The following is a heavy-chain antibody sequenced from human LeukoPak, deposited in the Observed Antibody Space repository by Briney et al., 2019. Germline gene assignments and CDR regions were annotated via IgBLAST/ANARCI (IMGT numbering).Heavy chain of an antibody. CDR1: GFSFSIYA. V-gene: IGHV3-23*01. CDR3: TKDLLQGDGYWDIDY. J-gene: IGHJ4*02. D-gene: IGHD5-24*01. Sequence: GGSLRLSCAASGFSFSIYAMSWVRQAPGKRLQWVSGIVGSGGSTFYADSVKGRFTISRDNFKNTLYLQMNSLRAEDTAIYYCTKDLLQGDGYWDIDYWGQGTLVTVSS. CDR2: IVGSGGST.